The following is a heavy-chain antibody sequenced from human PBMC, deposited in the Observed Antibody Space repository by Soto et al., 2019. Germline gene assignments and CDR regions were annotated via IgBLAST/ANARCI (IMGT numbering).Heavy chain of an antibody. CDR1: GGSVTSVSDY. V-gene: IGHV4-61*01. D-gene: IGHD3-10*01. CDR3: ARGVGFGYYYYHMDL. CDR2: IYYRGSA. J-gene: IGHJ6*02. Sequence: SETLSLTCTVSGGSVTSVSDYWSWVRQPPGKGLEWIGYIYYRGSADYNPSLGSRVTISIDTSKNQFSLKLTSVTAADTAVYYCARGVGFGYYYYHMDLWGQGTTVT.